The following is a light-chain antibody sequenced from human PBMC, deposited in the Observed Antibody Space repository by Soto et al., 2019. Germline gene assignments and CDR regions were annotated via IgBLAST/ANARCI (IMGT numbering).Light chain of an antibody. CDR2: LGS. Sequence: DIVMTQSPLSLPVTPGEPASISCRSSQXLLXSXXYNYLDWYLQKPGQSPQLLIYLGSNRASGVPDRFSGSGSGTDFTLKISRVEAEDXGVYXCMQALQTPITFGPGTKVDIK. J-gene: IGKJ3*01. V-gene: IGKV2-28*01. CDR3: MQALQTPIT. CDR1: QXLLXSXXYNY.